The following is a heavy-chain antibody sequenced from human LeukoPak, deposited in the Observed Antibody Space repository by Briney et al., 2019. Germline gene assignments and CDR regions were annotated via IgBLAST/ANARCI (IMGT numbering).Heavy chain of an antibody. V-gene: IGHV1-18*01. CDR2: ISAYNGNT. D-gene: IGHD2-2*02. J-gene: IGHJ6*03. CDR3: ARGRYCSSTSCYTDYYYYYMDV. CDR1: GYTFTSYG. Sequence: ASVTVSCKASGYTFTSYGISWVRQAPGQGLEWMGWISAYNGNTNYAQKLQGRVTMTTDTSTSTAYMELRSLRSDDTAVYYCARGRYCSSTSCYTDYYYYYMDVWGKGTTVTVSS.